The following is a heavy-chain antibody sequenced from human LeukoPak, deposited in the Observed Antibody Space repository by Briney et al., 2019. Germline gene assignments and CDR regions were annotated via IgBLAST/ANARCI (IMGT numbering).Heavy chain of an antibody. Sequence: ASVKVSCKASGYTFTSYAMHWVRQAPGQGLEWMGIINPSGGSTSYAQKFQGRVTMTRDMSTSTVYMELSSLRSEDTAVYYCARSYYYDSSGKYYFDYWGQGTLVTVSS. D-gene: IGHD3-22*01. CDR1: GYTFTSYA. V-gene: IGHV1-46*01. J-gene: IGHJ4*02. CDR3: ARSYYYDSSGKYYFDY. CDR2: INPSGGST.